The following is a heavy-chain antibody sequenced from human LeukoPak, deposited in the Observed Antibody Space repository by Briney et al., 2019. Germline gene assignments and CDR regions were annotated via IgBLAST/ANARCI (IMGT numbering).Heavy chain of an antibody. J-gene: IGHJ4*02. Sequence: PGGSLRLSCAASGFTFSSYSMNWVRQAPGKGLEWVSSISSSSSYIYYADSVKGRFTISRDNAKNSLYLQMNSLRAEDTAVYYCAREIVAARQNGAFGGPDFDYWGQGTLVTASS. CDR3: AREIVAARQNGAFGGPDFDY. CDR1: GFTFSSYS. CDR2: ISSSSSYI. D-gene: IGHD6-6*01. V-gene: IGHV3-21*01.